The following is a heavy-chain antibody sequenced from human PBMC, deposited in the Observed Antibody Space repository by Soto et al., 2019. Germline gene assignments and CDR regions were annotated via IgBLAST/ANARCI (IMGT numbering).Heavy chain of an antibody. V-gene: IGHV3-21*06. CDR3: ARETEDLTSNFDY. J-gene: IGHJ4*02. CDR1: GFIFTRYS. Sequence: GGSLRLSCAASGFIFTRYSMNWVRQAPGKGLEWVSSISSTTNYIYYGDSMKGRFTISRDNAKNSLYLEMNSLRAEDTAVYYCARETEDLTSNFDYWGQGTLVTVSS. CDR2: ISSTTNYI.